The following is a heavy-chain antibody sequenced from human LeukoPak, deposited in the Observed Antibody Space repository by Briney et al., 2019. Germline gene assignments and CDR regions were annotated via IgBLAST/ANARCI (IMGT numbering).Heavy chain of an antibody. D-gene: IGHD3-9*01. V-gene: IGHV3-23*01. CDR1: GFTFSSYA. CDR3: AKALLIRYFDWLQTPDYYYYGMDV. Sequence: GGSLRLSCAASGFTFSSYAMSLVRQAPGKGLELVSAISGSCGTTYYADSVKGRFTISRDNSKNTLYLQMNSLRAEDTAVYYCAKALLIRYFDWLQTPDYYYYGMDVWGKGTTVTVSS. J-gene: IGHJ6*04. CDR2: ISGSCGTT.